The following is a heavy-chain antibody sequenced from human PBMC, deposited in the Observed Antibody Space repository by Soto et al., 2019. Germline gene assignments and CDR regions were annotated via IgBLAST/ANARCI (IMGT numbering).Heavy chain of an antibody. J-gene: IGHJ4*02. D-gene: IGHD3-22*01. CDR2: IIPIFGTA. CDR1: GGTFSSYA. Sequence: QVQLMESGAAVKKPGSSVKVSCKASGGTFSSYAISWVRQAPGQGLEWMGGIIPIFGTANYAQKFQGRVTITADESTSTAYMELSSLRSEDTAVYYCARGYYHDSSGYYSNAYYFDYWGQGTLVTVSS. V-gene: IGHV1-69*01. CDR3: ARGYYHDSSGYYSNAYYFDY.